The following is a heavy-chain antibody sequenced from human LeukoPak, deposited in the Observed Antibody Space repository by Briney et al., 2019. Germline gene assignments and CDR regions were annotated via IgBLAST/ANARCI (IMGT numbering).Heavy chain of an antibody. J-gene: IGHJ3*02. CDR1: GGSISSYY. D-gene: IGHD2-2*01. CDR3: AADLVVPAAPDAFDI. Sequence: SETLSLTCTVSGGSISSYYWSWIRQPPGKGLEWIGYIYYSGSTNYNPSLKSRVTISVDTSKNQFSLKLSSVTAADTAVYYCAADLVVPAAPDAFDIWGQGTMVTVSS. V-gene: IGHV4-59*01. CDR2: IYYSGST.